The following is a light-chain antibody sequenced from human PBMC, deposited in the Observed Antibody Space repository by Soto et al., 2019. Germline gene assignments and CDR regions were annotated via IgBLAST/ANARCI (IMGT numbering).Light chain of an antibody. J-gene: IGKJ1*01. Sequence: DIQMTQSPSTLSASVGDRVTITCRASQSISSWLAWYQQKPVKAPKLLIYDASSLESGVPSRFSGSGSGTEFTLTISSLQPDDFATYYCQQYNSYQWTFGQGTKVDIK. CDR2: DAS. V-gene: IGKV1-5*01. CDR3: QQYNSYQWT. CDR1: QSISSW.